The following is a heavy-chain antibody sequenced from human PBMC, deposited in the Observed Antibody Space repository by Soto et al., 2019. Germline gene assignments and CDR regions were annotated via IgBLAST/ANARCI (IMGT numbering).Heavy chain of an antibody. CDR3: ASTYYYDSSGYFHAFDI. V-gene: IGHV4-30-2*01. CDR2: IYHSGST. D-gene: IGHD3-22*01. J-gene: IGHJ3*02. CDR1: GGSISSGGYS. Sequence: PSETLSLTCAVSGGSISSGGYSWSWIRQPPGKGLGWIGYIYHSGSTYYNPSLKSRVTISVDRSKNQFSLKLSSVTAADTAVYYCASTYYYDSSGYFHAFDIWGQGTMVTVSS.